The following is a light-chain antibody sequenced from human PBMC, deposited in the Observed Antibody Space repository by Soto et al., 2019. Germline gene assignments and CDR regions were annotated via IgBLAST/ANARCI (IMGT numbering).Light chain of an antibody. CDR2: EVR. Sequence: QSVLTQPASVSGSAGQSITISCSGTMREVGAYNLVSWYQQHPGTAPKLIIYEVRNRPSGISSRFSGSRSGNTASLTISGLQPEDEGDYYCSAYTARRTLVFGGGTKVTVL. CDR1: MREVGAYNL. V-gene: IGLV2-14*01. J-gene: IGLJ3*02. CDR3: SAYTARRTLV.